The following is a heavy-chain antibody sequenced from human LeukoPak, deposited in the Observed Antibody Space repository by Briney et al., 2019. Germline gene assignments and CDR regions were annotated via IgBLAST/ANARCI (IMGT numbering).Heavy chain of an antibody. V-gene: IGHV4-39*02. Sequence: SETLSLTCTVSGGSISSSSYHRGWIRQPPGTGLEWIGSIYYSGSTYYNPSLKSRVTISVDTSKNQFSLKLSSVTAADTAVYYCAREFGVNWFDPWGQGTLVTVSS. CDR2: IYYSGST. CDR3: AREFGVNWFDP. J-gene: IGHJ5*02. D-gene: IGHD3-10*01. CDR1: GGSISSSSYH.